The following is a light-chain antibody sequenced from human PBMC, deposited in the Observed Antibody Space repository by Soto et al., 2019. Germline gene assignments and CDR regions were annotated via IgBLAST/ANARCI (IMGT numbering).Light chain of an antibody. J-gene: IGKJ1*01. CDR3: QQCAPPPRT. CDR1: QTVEKNY. V-gene: IGKV3-20*01. Sequence: IVLTQSTGTLSLSPGDRATLSCRASQTVEKNYLAWYQQKPGQAPRLLVDDASRRAAGIPDRFSGSGSGTDFTLTISRLEPEDFAVYCCQQCAPPPRTFGQGTKVEVK. CDR2: DAS.